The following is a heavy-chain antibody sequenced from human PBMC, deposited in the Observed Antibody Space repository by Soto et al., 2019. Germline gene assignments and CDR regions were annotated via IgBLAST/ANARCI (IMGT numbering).Heavy chain of an antibody. CDR3: ARDVHSSGWYAVDY. D-gene: IGHD6-19*01. V-gene: IGHV1-46*01. Sequence: QVQLVQSGAEVKKPGASVKVSCKASGYTFTSYYMHWVRQAPGQGLEWMGIIDPSGGSTNYAQKVEGRVTMTRDTSTSKVYMELSSLRSEDTAVYFCARDVHSSGWYAVDYWGQGTLVTVSS. CDR2: IDPSGGST. J-gene: IGHJ4*02. CDR1: GYTFTSYY.